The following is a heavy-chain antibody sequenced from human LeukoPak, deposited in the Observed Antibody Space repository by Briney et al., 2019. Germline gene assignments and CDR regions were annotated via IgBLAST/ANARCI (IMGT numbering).Heavy chain of an antibody. Sequence: ASVKVSCKASGYTFTGYYMHWVRQAPGQGLEWTGWINPNSGGTNYAQKFQGRVTMTRDTSISTAYMELSRLRSDDTAVYYCARALPGTTATAFDYWGQGTLVTVSS. CDR2: INPNSGGT. J-gene: IGHJ4*02. D-gene: IGHD1-7*01. CDR1: GYTFTGYY. V-gene: IGHV1-2*02. CDR3: ARALPGTTATAFDY.